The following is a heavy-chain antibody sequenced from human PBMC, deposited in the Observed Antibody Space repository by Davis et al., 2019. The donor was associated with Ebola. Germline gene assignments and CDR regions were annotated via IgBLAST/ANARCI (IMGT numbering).Heavy chain of an antibody. D-gene: IGHD2-15*01. V-gene: IGHV3-23*01. J-gene: IGHJ6*03. CDR2: ISGSGGST. CDR3: ARGGILYYYYMDV. Sequence: PGGSLRLSCAASGFTFSSYAMSWVRQAPGKGLEWVSAISGSGGSTYYADSVKGRFTISRDNAKNSLYLQMNSLRAEDTAVYYCARGGILYYYYMDVWGKGTTVTVSS. CDR1: GFTFSSYA.